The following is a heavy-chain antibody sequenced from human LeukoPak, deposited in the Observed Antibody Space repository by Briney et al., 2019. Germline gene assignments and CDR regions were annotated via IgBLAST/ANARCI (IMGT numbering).Heavy chain of an antibody. D-gene: IGHD3-22*01. J-gene: IGHJ4*02. V-gene: IGHV3-30*18. CDR1: GFTFSSYG. CDR2: ISYDGSNK. CDR3: AKGLRYYYDSSGAFDY. Sequence: GGSLRLSCAASGFTFSSYGMHWVRQAPGKGLEWVAVISYDGSNKYYADSAKGRFTISRDNSKNTLYLQMNSLRAEDTAVYYCAKGLRYYYDSSGAFDYWGQGTLVTVSS.